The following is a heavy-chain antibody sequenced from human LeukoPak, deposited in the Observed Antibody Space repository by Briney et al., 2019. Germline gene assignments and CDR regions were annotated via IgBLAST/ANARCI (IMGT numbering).Heavy chain of an antibody. CDR2: IYTSGST. Sequence: SETLSLTCTVSGGSISSYYWSWIRQPAGKGLEWIGRIYTSGSTNYNPSLKSRVTMSVDTSKNQFSLKLSSVTAADTAVYYCARDYETYYDFWSGSTHKTWGFDPWGQGTLVTVSS. CDR1: GGSISSYY. D-gene: IGHD3-3*01. J-gene: IGHJ5*02. V-gene: IGHV4-4*07. CDR3: ARDYETYYDFWSGSTHKTWGFDP.